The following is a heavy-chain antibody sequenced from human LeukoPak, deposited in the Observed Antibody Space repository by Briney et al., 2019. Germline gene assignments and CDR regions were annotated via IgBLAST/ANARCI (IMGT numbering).Heavy chain of an antibody. CDR2: ISYDGSNK. J-gene: IGHJ4*02. CDR1: GFTFSSYG. Sequence: SGGSLRLSCAASGFTFSSYGMDWVRQAPGKGLEWLAVISYDGSNKYYADSVKGRFTISRDNSKNTLYLQMNSLRTEDTAVYYCVRGHSSGYLPRMSRYWGQGTLVTDSS. D-gene: IGHD3-22*01. V-gene: IGHV3-30*03. CDR3: VRGHSSGYLPRMSRY.